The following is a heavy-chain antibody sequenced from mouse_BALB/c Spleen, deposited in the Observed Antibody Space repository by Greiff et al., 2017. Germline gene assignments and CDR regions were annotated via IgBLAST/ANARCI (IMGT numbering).Heavy chain of an antibody. D-gene: IGHD2-14*01. Sequence: EVKLEESGGGLVKPGGSLKLSCAASGFTFSSYAMSWVRQTPEKRLEWVASISSGGSTYYPDSVKGRFTISRDNARNILYLQMSSLRSEDTAMYYCAGAYRYDDAMDYWGQGTSVTVSS. CDR3: AGAYRYDDAMDY. CDR2: ISSGGST. V-gene: IGHV5-6-5*01. CDR1: GFTFSSYA. J-gene: IGHJ4*01.